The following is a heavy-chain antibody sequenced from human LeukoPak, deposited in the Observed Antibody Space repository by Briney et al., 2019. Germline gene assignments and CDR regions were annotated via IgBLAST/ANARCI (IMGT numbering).Heavy chain of an antibody. D-gene: IGHD6-13*01. CDR2: IYYSGST. V-gene: IGHV4-59*08. CDR3: AGPGIAAAGFPHYYYYYGMDV. J-gene: IGHJ6*02. Sequence: SETLSLTCTVSGGSISSYYWSWIRQPPGKGLEWIGYIYYSGSTTYNPSLKSRVTISVDTSKNQFSLKLSSVTAADTAVYYCAGPGIAAAGFPHYYYYYGMDVWGQGTTVTVSS. CDR1: GGSISSYY.